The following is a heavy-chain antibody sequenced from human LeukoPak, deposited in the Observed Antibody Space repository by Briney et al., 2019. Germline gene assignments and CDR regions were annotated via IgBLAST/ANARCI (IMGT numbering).Heavy chain of an antibody. V-gene: IGHV3-30*18. D-gene: IGHD3-9*01. CDR1: KFTFSNYG. CDR2: ISSDGSNK. J-gene: IGHJ4*02. CDR3: AKCPSGVLRYFAPIDF. Sequence: PGGSLRLSCAASKFTFSNYGMHWVRQAPGKGLEWVAVISSDGSNKYYADSVKGRFTISRDNSKNTLYLQMNSLRAEDTAAYYCAKCPSGVLRYFAPIDFGGQGTLVTVSS.